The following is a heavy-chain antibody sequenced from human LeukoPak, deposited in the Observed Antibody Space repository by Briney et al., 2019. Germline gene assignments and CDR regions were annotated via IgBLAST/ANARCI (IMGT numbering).Heavy chain of an antibody. D-gene: IGHD2-2*01. CDR3: ARGFTSAGDYFDY. V-gene: IGHV4-61*02. J-gene: IGHJ4*02. CDR1: GGSISSGSYY. Sequence: SQTLSLTCTVSGGSISSGSYYWSWIRQPAGKGLEWIGRIYTSGSTNYNPSLESRVTISVDTSKNQFSLKLSSVTAADTAVYYCARGFTSAGDYFDYWGQGTLVTVSS. CDR2: IYTSGST.